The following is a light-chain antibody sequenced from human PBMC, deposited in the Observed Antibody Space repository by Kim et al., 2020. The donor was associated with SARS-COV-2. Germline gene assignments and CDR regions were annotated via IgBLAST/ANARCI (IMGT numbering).Light chain of an antibody. CDR1: QSVSSN. Sequence: EIVMTQSPATRSVSPGERTTLSCRASQSVSSNLAWYQQKPGQAPRLLIYGASTRATGIPARFSGSGSGTEFTLTISSLQSEDFAVYYCQQYNNWPYTFGQGTKLGS. V-gene: IGKV3-15*01. CDR3: QQYNNWPYT. J-gene: IGKJ2*01. CDR2: GAS.